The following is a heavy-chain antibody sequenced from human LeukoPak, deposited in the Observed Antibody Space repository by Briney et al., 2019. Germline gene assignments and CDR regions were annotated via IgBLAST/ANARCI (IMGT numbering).Heavy chain of an antibody. D-gene: IGHD2-2*01. V-gene: IGHV1-46*01. CDR2: INPSVSST. CDR1: GYTFTGFY. CDR3: ARRTSRAFDI. J-gene: IGHJ3*02. Sequence: ASVKVSCKASGYTFTGFYIHWVRQAPGQGLEWMGIINPSVSSTSYAQKFQGRVNMTRDTSTGTVYMELSSLRSEDTAVYYCARRTSRAFDIWGQGTMVTVSS.